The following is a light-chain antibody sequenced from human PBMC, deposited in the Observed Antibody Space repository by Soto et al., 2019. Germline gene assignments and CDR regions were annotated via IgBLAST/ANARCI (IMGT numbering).Light chain of an antibody. CDR3: QQYFRPWT. CDR2: WAS. J-gene: IGKJ1*01. Sequence: DIVMTQSPDSLAVSLGERATINCKYSQSVLYISNNKNYLAWYQQKPGQPPKLLIYWASTRESGVPDRFSGSGSGKDFTLTIRSLQAEDVAVYYRQQYFRPWTFGQGTKVEIK. V-gene: IGKV4-1*01. CDR1: QSVLYISNNKNY.